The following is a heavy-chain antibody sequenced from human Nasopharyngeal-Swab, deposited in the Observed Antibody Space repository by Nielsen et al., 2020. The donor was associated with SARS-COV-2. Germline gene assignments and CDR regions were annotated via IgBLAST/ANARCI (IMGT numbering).Heavy chain of an antibody. V-gene: IGHV4-59*01. CDR1: GGSISSYY. CDR3: ARIGCSGGSCYCDY. J-gene: IGHJ4*02. CDR2: IYYNGST. D-gene: IGHD2-15*01. Sequence: SETLSLTCKLAGGSISSYYWSWIRQPPGKGLEWIGYIYYNGSTNYNPSLKSRVTISIDTSKNQFSLKLNSVTAADTAVYYCARIGCSGGSCYCDYWGQGTLVTVSS.